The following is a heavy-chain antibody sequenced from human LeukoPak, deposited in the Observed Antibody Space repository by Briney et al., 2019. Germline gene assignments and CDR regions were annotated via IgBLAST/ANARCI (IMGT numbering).Heavy chain of an antibody. V-gene: IGHV3-23*01. J-gene: IGHJ4*02. CDR1: GFTFSSYS. Sequence: GGSLRLSCAASGFTFSSYSMNWVRQAPGKGLEWVSAISGSGGSTYYADSVKGRFTISRDNSKNTLYLQMNSLRAEDTAVYYCAKTSGSSSWYDYWGQGTLVTVSS. CDR3: AKTSGSSSWYDY. D-gene: IGHD6-13*01. CDR2: ISGSGGST.